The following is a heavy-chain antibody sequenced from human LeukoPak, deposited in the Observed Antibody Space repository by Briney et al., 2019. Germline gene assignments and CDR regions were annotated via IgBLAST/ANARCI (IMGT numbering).Heavy chain of an antibody. D-gene: IGHD3-10*02. CDR1: GFTFSSYG. CDR2: ISGSGGST. V-gene: IGHV3-23*01. CDR3: AELGITMIGGV. J-gene: IGHJ6*04. Sequence: QPGGSLRLSCAASGFTFSSYGMHWVRQAPGKGLEWVSVISGSGGSTYYADSVKGRFTISRDNSKNSLYLQMNSLRAEDTAVYYCAELGITMIGGVWGKGTTVTISS.